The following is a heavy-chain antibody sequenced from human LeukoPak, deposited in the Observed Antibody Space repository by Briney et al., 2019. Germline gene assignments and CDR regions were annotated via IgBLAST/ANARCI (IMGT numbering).Heavy chain of an antibody. V-gene: IGHV3-48*03. CDR3: ARVKGSGWYEVDY. CDR2: ISSGGSNL. CDR1: GFTFSSYE. Sequence: PGGSLRPSCAASGFTFSSYEMNWVRQAPGKGLEWVSYISSGGSNLYYADSVKGRFTISRDNVKNSLYLQMNSLSAEDTGVYYCARVKGSGWYEVDYWGQGTLVTVST. J-gene: IGHJ4*02. D-gene: IGHD6-19*01.